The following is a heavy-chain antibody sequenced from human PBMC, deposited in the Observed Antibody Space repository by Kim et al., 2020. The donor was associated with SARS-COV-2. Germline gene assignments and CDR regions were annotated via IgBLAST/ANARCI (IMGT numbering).Heavy chain of an antibody. CDR1: GYTFTSYG. D-gene: IGHD3-9*01. CDR3: ARGNRAAGFEQTIDY. CDR2: ISAYNGNT. V-gene: IGHV1-18*01. J-gene: IGHJ4*02. Sequence: ASVKVSCKASGYTFTSYGISWVRQAPGQGLEWMGWISAYNGNTNYAQKLQGRVTMTTDTSTSTAYMELRSLRSDDTAVYYCARGNRAAGFEQTIDYWGQGTLVTVSS.